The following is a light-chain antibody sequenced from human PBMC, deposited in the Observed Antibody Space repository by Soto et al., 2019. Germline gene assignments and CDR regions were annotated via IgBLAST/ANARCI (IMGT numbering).Light chain of an antibody. Sequence: QSVLTQPPSVSGASGQRVTIPCTGSSSNFGAGYDVHWYQQLPGTAPKLLIYGNSNRPSGVPDRFSGSKSGTSASLAITGLQAEDEADYYCQSYDSSLSGVVFGGGTKLTVL. V-gene: IGLV1-40*01. CDR1: SSNFGAGYD. CDR2: GNS. CDR3: QSYDSSLSGVV. J-gene: IGLJ2*01.